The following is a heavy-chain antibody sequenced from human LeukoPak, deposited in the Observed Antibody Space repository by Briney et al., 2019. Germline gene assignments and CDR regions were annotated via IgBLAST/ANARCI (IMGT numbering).Heavy chain of an antibody. J-gene: IGHJ4*02. Sequence: ASVTVSFTVSGSTLTKISIDWVRQAPGKGLECMGTFGPQVGETIHAQKLQGRLKMTADTSTDTAYMEMSSLQSEDTAVYYCATGAMVYGYWGQGTLVTVSS. D-gene: IGHD2-8*01. CDR1: GSTLTKIS. V-gene: IGHV1-24*01. CDR3: ATGAMVYGY. CDR2: FGPQVGET.